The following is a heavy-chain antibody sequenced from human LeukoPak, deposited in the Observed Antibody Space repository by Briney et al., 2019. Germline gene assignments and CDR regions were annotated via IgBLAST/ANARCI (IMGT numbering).Heavy chain of an antibody. CDR2: ISSSATTI. J-gene: IGHJ3*02. Sequence: PGGSLRLSCAASGFTFSDYYMTWIRQAPGKGLEWISYISSSATTIYYADSVKGRFTISRDNAKNSLYLQMNSLRAEDTAVYYCAKTRGGSLHDGFDIWGQGTMVAVSS. CDR1: GFTFSDYY. CDR3: AKTRGGSLHDGFDI. V-gene: IGHV3-11*01. D-gene: IGHD3-16*01.